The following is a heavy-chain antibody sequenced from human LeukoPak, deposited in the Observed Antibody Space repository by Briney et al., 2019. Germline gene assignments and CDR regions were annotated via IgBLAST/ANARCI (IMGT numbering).Heavy chain of an antibody. V-gene: IGHV3-30*04. J-gene: IGHJ4*02. CDR1: GFIFSNYG. CDR2: IAADGRDK. Sequence: GGSLRLSCAASGFIFSNYGMHWVRQAPGKGLEWVAVIAADGRDKHHADSVKGRLTISRDSSKNTVYLQMNSLRAEDTAVYYCARDRLRAAAYYFDHWGQGTLVTVS. CDR3: ARDRLRAAAYYFDH. D-gene: IGHD6-25*01.